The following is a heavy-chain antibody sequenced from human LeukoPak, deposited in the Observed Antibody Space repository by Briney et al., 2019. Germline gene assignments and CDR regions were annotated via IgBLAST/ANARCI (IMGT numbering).Heavy chain of an antibody. CDR3: ARGQVTAAVAGTAFMDV. V-gene: IGHV1-2*02. D-gene: IGHD6-19*01. CDR2: INPNSGGT. J-gene: IGHJ6*03. CDR1: GYTFTGYY. Sequence: ASVKVSCKASGYTFTGYYMHWVRQAPGQGLEWMGWINPNSGGTNYAQKFQGRVTMTRDTSISTAYMELSRLRSDDTAVYYCARGQVTAAVAGTAFMDVWGKGTTVTISS.